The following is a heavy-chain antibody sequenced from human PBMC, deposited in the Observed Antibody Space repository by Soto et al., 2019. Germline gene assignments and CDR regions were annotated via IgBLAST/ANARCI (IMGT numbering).Heavy chain of an antibody. CDR2: INAGNGNT. D-gene: IGHD6-19*01. V-gene: IGHV1-3*01. J-gene: IGHJ5*02. CDR3: ARTLGSSGSAFDP. CDR1: GYTFTSYA. Sequence: ASVKVSCKASGYTFTSYAMHWVRQAPGQRLEWMGWINAGNGNTKYSQKFQGRVTITRDTSASTAHMELSSLRSEDTAVYYCARTLGSSGSAFDPWGQGTLVTVSS.